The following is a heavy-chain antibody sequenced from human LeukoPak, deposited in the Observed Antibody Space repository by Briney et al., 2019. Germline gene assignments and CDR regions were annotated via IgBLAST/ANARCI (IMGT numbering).Heavy chain of an antibody. D-gene: IGHD3-16*02. CDR1: GFTFSSYS. CDR3: ARGSYRYTLYYFDY. Sequence: PGGSLRLSCAASGFTFSSYSMNWVRQAPGRGLEWVSAISGSGGSTYYADSVKGRFTISRDNSKNTLYLQMNSLRAEDTAVYYCARGSYRYTLYYFDYWGQGTLVTVSS. J-gene: IGHJ4*02. CDR2: ISGSGGST. V-gene: IGHV3-23*01.